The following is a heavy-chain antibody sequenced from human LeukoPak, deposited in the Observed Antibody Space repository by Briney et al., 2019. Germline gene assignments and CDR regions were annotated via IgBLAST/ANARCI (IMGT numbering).Heavy chain of an antibody. CDR2: IRHRVNSYTT. D-gene: IGHD2-2*01. V-gene: IGHV3-72*01. Sequence: GGSLRLSCAASGFIFSDHYMDWVRQAPGKGLEWVGRIRHRVNSYTTEYAASVSGRFTISRDDSKNSVYLQMNSLKNEDTAVYYCTRANLPAASNLDYWGQGAQVTVSS. CDR1: GFIFSDHY. CDR3: TRANLPAASNLDY. J-gene: IGHJ4*02.